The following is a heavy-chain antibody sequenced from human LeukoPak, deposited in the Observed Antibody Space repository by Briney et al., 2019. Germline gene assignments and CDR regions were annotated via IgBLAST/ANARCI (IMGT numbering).Heavy chain of an antibody. CDR2: ISSSGSTI. V-gene: IGHV3-48*03. J-gene: IGHJ6*04. Sequence: PGGSLRLSCAASGFTFSSYEMNWVRQAPGKGREWGSYISSSGSTIYYADSVKGRFTISRDNAKNSLYLQMNSLRAEDTAVYYCAELRITMIGGVWGKGTTVTVSS. D-gene: IGHD3-10*02. CDR3: AELRITMIGGV. CDR1: GFTFSSYE.